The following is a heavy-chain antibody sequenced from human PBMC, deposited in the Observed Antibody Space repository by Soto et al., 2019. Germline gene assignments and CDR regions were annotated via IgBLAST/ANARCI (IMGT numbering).Heavy chain of an antibody. CDR3: ARVTSGRYDFWSGYYHEVFFDY. CDR2: INSDGSST. J-gene: IGHJ4*02. V-gene: IGHV3-74*01. D-gene: IGHD3-3*01. Sequence: GGSLRRSCAASGFTFSSYCMHWVRQDTGKGLVWVSRINSDGSSTSYADSVKGRFTISRDNAKNTLYLQMNSLRAEDTAVYYCARVTSGRYDFWSGYYHEVFFDYWGQGTLVTVSS. CDR1: GFTFSSYC.